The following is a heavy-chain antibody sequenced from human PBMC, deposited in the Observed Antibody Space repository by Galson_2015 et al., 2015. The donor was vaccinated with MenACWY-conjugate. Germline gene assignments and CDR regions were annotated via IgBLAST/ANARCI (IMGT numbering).Heavy chain of an antibody. Sequence: SLRLSCAASGFTFSSYGMHWVRQAPGKGLEWMAVISYDGSNKYYADSVKGRFTISRDNSKNTLYLQMNSLRAEDTAVYYCAKDFGCSGGSCYPGGTDYWGQGTLVTVSS. CDR2: ISYDGSNK. J-gene: IGHJ4*02. CDR1: GFTFSSYG. V-gene: IGHV3-30*18. D-gene: IGHD2-15*01. CDR3: AKDFGCSGGSCYPGGTDY.